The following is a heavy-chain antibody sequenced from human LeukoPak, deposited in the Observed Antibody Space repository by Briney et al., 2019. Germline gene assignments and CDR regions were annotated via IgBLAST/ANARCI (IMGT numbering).Heavy chain of an antibody. D-gene: IGHD2-15*01. CDR3: TRDLVGIAVVRTIRY. Sequence: PGGSLRLSCAASGFTFSTYAMHWVRQAPGKGLEWGASISDDGSNKYYADSVKGRFTISRDNSKNMLYLQMNSLRAEDTAVYYCTRDLVGIAVVRTIRYWGQGTLVTVSS. CDR2: ISDDGSNK. J-gene: IGHJ4*02. CDR1: GFTFSTYA. V-gene: IGHV3-30*04.